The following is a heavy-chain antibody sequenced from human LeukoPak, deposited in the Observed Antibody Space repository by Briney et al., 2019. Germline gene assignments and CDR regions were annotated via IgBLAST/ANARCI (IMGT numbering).Heavy chain of an antibody. CDR2: IRSKTYGGTP. CDR3: TSARGSGWYVGY. D-gene: IGHD6-19*01. Sequence: PGGSLRLSCTASGFTFGYYAISWFRQAPGKGLEWVGFIRSKTYGGTPEYAASLKGRFTISRDDSKNIAYVQINSVKPEDAAVYYCTSARGSGWYVGYWGQGTLVTVSS. V-gene: IGHV3-49*03. J-gene: IGHJ4*02. CDR1: GFTFGYYA.